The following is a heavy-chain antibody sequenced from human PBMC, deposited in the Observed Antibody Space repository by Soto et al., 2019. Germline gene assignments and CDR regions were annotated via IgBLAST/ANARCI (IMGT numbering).Heavy chain of an antibody. CDR1: GFTFSSYA. D-gene: IGHD2-21*01. J-gene: IGHJ5*02. Sequence: GGSPRLSFAASGFTFSSYAMSWVRQAPGKGLEWVSAISGSGGSTYYADSVKGRFTISRDNSKNTLYLQMNSLRAEDTAVYYCAKDLAYCGGDCYSGRFDPWGQGTLVTVSS. CDR2: ISGSGGST. V-gene: IGHV3-23*01. CDR3: AKDLAYCGGDCYSGRFDP.